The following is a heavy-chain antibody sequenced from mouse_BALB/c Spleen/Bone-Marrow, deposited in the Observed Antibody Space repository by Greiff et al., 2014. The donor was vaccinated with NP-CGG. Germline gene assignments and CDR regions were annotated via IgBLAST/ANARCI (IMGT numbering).Heavy chain of an antibody. D-gene: IGHD2-12*01. CDR2: IRNKAKGYTT. CDR3: ARDRNNDIHWYLDV. CDR1: GFTFSDYY. V-gene: IGHV7-3*02. Sequence: EVQLVEPGGGLVQPGGSLRLSCATSGFTFSDYYMSWVRQPPGKALEWLGFIRNKAKGYTTEYIPSVKGRFTISRDNSQSMLYLQMNTLRAEDSATYYCARDRNNDIHWYLDVWGAGTTVTVSS. J-gene: IGHJ1*01.